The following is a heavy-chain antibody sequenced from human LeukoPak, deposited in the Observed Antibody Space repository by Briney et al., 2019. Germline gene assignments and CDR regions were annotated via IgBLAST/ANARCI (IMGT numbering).Heavy chain of an antibody. CDR3: ARDGIAAAGTGDY. D-gene: IGHD6-13*01. J-gene: IGHJ4*02. CDR2: IYYSGST. CDR1: GGSISSSSYY. Sequence: SETLSLTCTVSGGSISSSSYYWGWIRQPPGKGLEWIGSIYYSGSTYYNPSLKSRVTISVDTSKNQFSLKLSSVTAADTAVYYCARDGIAAAGTGDYWGQGTLVTVSS. V-gene: IGHV4-39*07.